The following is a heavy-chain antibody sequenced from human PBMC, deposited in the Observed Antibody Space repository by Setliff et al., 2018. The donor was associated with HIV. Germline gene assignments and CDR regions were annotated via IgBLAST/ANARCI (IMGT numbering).Heavy chain of an antibody. V-gene: IGHV4-59*01. Sequence: SETLSLTCTVSGVSISHYHWSWIRQPPGKGLEWIGYISYTGNTNYDPSLVSRVTMSIDTSKMQFSLKLTSVSAADTAVYYCANMGGRYVGYFESWGQGTLVTVSS. CDR3: ANMGGRYVGYFES. J-gene: IGHJ4*02. D-gene: IGHD3-16*01. CDR2: ISYTGNT. CDR1: GVSISHYH.